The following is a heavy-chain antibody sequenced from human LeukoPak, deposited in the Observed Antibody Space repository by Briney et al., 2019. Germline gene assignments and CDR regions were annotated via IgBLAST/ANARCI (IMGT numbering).Heavy chain of an antibody. D-gene: IGHD4-23*01. Sequence: GASVKASRKASGYTFTSYYMHWVRQAPGQGLEWMGIINPSGGSTSYAQKFQGRVTMTRDTSTSTIYMELSSLRSEDTAVYYCARASGGYGGMEDYWGQGTLVTVSS. CDR1: GYTFTSYY. J-gene: IGHJ4*02. V-gene: IGHV1-46*01. CDR3: ARASGGYGGMEDY. CDR2: INPSGGST.